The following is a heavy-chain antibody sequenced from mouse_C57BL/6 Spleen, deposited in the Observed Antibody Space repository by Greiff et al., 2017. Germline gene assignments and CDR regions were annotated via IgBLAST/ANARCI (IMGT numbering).Heavy chain of an antibody. J-gene: IGHJ4*01. CDR3: ARSIYDGYYDYAMDY. CDR2: IYPRSGNT. Sequence: VQRVESGAELARPGASVKLSCKASGYTFTSYGISWVKQRTGQGLEWIGEIYPRSGNTYYNEKFKGKATLTADKSSSTAYMELRSLTSEDSAVYFCARSIYDGYYDYAMDYWGQGTSVTVSS. CDR1: GYTFTSYG. V-gene: IGHV1-81*01. D-gene: IGHD2-3*01.